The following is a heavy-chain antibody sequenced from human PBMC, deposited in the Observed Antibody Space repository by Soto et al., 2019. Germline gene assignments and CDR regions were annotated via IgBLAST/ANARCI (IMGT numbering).Heavy chain of an antibody. D-gene: IGHD1-26*01. V-gene: IGHV4-39*01. CDR3: ASRGLVGATTFDY. CDR2: IYYSGST. CDR1: GGSISSSRSY. Sequence: QLQLQESGPGLVKPSETLSLTCTVSGGSISSSRSYWGWIRQPPGNGLECIGSIYYSGSTYYSPSLKSRVTISVDTSKNQFSLKLSSVTAADTAVYYCASRGLVGATTFDYWGQGTLVTVSS. J-gene: IGHJ4*02.